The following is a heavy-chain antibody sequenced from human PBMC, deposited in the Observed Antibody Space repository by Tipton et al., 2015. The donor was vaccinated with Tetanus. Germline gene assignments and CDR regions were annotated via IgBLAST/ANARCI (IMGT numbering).Heavy chain of an antibody. Sequence: QSGPEVKKPGASVKVSCKASGYTFTSYDINWVRQATGQGLEWMGWINPHNGDTVYAQKLRGRVTMTTDTSTSTAYMELRSLTYDDTAVYYWAISWLTVYWGQGILVTVSS. J-gene: IGHJ4*02. CDR3: AISWLTVY. D-gene: IGHD5-18*01. CDR1: GYTFTSYD. CDR2: INPHNGDT. V-gene: IGHV1-18*01.